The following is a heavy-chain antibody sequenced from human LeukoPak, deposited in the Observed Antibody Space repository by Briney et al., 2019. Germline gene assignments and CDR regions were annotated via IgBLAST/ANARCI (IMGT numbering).Heavy chain of an antibody. J-gene: IGHJ4*02. V-gene: IGHV4-59*01. D-gene: IGHD3-22*01. CDR2: IDYSGST. CDR1: TGSINSYY. Sequence: SEPLSLTCTVSTGSINSYYWSWIRQPPGKGLEWMGYIDYSGSTNYNPSLKSRVNISVDTSKNQFSLQLGSATAADTAVYYCARLGGYYDPPGYWGQGTLVTVSS. CDR3: ARLGGYYDPPGY.